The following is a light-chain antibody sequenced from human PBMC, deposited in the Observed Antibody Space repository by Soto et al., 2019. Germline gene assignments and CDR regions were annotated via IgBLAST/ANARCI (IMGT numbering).Light chain of an antibody. CDR3: CSYAGTTHV. CDR2: DVS. V-gene: IGLV2-11*01. J-gene: IGLJ1*01. Sequence: QSALTQHPSVSGSPGQSVTISCTGTSSDIGRYNYVSWYQQLPGKAPKLMIYDVSKRPSGVPDRFSGSNSGNTASLTISGLQAEDAADYYCCSYAGTTHVFGTGTKLTVL. CDR1: SSDIGRYNY.